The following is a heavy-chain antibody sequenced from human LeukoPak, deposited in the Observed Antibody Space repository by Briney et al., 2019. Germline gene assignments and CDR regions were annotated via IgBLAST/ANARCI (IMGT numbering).Heavy chain of an antibody. Sequence: SETLSLTCAVSGGFMTSYCWSWIRQPPGKGLEWIGYISSSGSTNYNPSLGSRVTISVDASRNQFSLNLRSMTAADTAVYYCASGYTNWWPLDYWGQGARVIVSS. CDR3: ASGYTNWWPLDY. CDR1: GGFMTSYC. J-gene: IGHJ4*02. CDR2: ISSSGST. D-gene: IGHD2-8*02. V-gene: IGHV4-59*12.